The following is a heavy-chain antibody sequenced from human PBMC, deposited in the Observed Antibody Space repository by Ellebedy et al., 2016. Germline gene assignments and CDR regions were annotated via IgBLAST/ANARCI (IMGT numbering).Heavy chain of an antibody. CDR2: IYGNDDK. CDR3: AHKSTVHSVDY. D-gene: IGHD4-11*01. Sequence: SGPTLVKPTQTLTLTCTFSGFSLSTSAVVVGWVRQPPGKALEWLAFIYGNDDKRYSPSLKSRLTITKDTSKNQVVLTMTNMDPVDTGTYYCAHKSTVHSVDYWGQGTLVTVSS. J-gene: IGHJ4*02. V-gene: IGHV2-5*01. CDR1: GFSLSTSAVV.